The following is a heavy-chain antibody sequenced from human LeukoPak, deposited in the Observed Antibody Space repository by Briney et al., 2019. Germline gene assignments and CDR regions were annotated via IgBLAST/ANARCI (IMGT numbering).Heavy chain of an antibody. Sequence: PGGSLRLSCAASGFTFSSYTMNWVRQAPGKGLEWVSYISSSSSTIYYADSVKGRFTISRDNAKNSLYLQMNILMAAAATAYYCATTPPFDCWGQGTMVTVSS. CDR1: GFTFSSYT. J-gene: IGHJ4*02. D-gene: IGHD4-11*01. CDR2: ISSSSSTI. CDR3: ATTPPFDC. V-gene: IGHV3-48*04.